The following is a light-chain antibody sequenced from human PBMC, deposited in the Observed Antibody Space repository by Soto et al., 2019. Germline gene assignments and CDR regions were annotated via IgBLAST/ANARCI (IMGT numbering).Light chain of an antibody. CDR1: QSVRSN. J-gene: IGKJ5*01. CDR2: GAS. V-gene: IGKV3-15*01. Sequence: EIVMTQSPATMSVSPGERATLSCRASQSVRSNLAWYQQKPCQAPRLLIYGASTRATGIPARFSGSGSGTEFTLTVSSLQSEDFAVYYCQQYKNWPTITFGQGTRLEIK. CDR3: QQYKNWPTIT.